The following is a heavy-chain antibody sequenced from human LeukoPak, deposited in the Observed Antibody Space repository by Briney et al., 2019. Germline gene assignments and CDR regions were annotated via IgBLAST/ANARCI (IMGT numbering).Heavy chain of an antibody. CDR1: GYIFIDYY. D-gene: IGHD4-23*01. CDR2: INPSGGST. V-gene: IGHV1-46*01. J-gene: IGHJ4*02. CDR3: ARDYGGNDGFDY. Sequence: ASVKVSCKTSGYIFIDYYMHWVRQAPGQGLEWMGIINPSGGSTSYAQKFQGRVTLTRDTSTSTVYMELSSLRSEDTAVYYCARDYGGNDGFDYWGQGTLVTVSS.